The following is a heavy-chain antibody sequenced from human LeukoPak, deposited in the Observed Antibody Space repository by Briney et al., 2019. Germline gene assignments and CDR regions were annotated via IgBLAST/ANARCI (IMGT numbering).Heavy chain of an antibody. CDR3: ASDTSHTGGYYYREDAFDV. V-gene: IGHV1-8*01. Sequence: ASVKVSCQASGYTFPNYDINWVRQATGQGLEWMGCMNPNSGNTGYAQKFQGRVTMTRNTSISTAYMELNSLTSGDTAVYYCASDTSHTGGYYYREDAFDVWGQGTMVTVSS. D-gene: IGHD3-22*01. CDR1: GYTFPNYD. CDR2: MNPNSGNT. J-gene: IGHJ3*01.